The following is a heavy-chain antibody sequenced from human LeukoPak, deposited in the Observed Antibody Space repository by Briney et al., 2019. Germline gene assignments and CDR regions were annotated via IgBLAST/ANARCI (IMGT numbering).Heavy chain of an antibody. V-gene: IGHV3-21*05. CDR1: GFTFSSYG. Sequence: GGSLRLSCEASGFTFSSYGMSWVRQAPGKGLECLSYISGSGTDINYADSVRGRFTISRDNAKNLLYLQMNDLRLEDTAVYYCARTARHLDYWGQGTLVTVSS. CDR3: ARTARHLDY. CDR2: ISGSGTDI. J-gene: IGHJ4*02. D-gene: IGHD5-18*01.